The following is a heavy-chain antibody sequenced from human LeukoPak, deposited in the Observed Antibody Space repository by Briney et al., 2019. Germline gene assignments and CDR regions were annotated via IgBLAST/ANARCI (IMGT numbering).Heavy chain of an antibody. CDR2: IRYDGSNK. V-gene: IGHV3-30*02. J-gene: IGHJ4*02. Sequence: PGGSLRLSCAASGFTFSSYGMHWVRQAPGKGLEWVAFIRYDGSNKYYADSVKGRFTISRDNSKNTLYLQMNSLRAEDTAVYYCANDPSFNPSSFDYWGQGTLVTVSS. CDR1: GFTFSSYG. D-gene: IGHD6-19*01. CDR3: ANDPSFNPSSFDY.